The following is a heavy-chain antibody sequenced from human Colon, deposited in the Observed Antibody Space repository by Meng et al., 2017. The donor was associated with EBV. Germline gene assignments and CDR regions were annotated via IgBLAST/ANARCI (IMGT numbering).Heavy chain of an antibody. CDR3: ARDGGVTHIP. Sequence: QGLLQESGAGLGKLAGTSSFTCAFSGTSISTSNWWSWNGQSPGEGLEWIGAIDHNGQTNYNPSLKSRVSMSVDESKNEFSLNLKSVTAADTAAYYCARDGGVTHIPWGQGVLVTVSS. J-gene: IGHJ5*02. CDR1: GTSISTSNW. D-gene: IGHD2-8*02. CDR2: IDHNGQT. V-gene: IGHV4-4*02.